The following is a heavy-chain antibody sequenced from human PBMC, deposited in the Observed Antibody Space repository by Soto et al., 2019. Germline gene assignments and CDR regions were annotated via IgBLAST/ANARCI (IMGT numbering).Heavy chain of an antibody. D-gene: IGHD6-6*01. CDR1: GVSISSCD. CDR3: ASVPGP. CDR2: IYYSGST. Sequence: SETLSLTWTGSGVSISSCDWRWIRHPPGKGLEWIGYIYYSGSTNYNPSLKSRVTISVDTSKNQFSLKLSSVTAADTAVYYCASVPGPWGRGILVTVSS. V-gene: IGHV4-59*01. J-gene: IGHJ5*02.